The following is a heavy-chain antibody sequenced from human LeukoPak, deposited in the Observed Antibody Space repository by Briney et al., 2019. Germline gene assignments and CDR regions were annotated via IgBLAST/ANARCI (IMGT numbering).Heavy chain of an antibody. D-gene: IGHD3-10*01. CDR1: GGSISSSSYY. V-gene: IGHV4-39*01. CDR2: IYYSGST. J-gene: IGHJ4*02. CDR3: ARQVRNRLLWFGELLSFDY. Sequence: PSETLSLTCTVSGGSISSSSYYWGWIRQPPGKGLEWIGSIYYSGSTYYNPSLKSRVTISVDTSKDQFSLKLSSVTAADTAVYYCARQVRNRLLWFGELLSFDYWGQGTLVTVSS.